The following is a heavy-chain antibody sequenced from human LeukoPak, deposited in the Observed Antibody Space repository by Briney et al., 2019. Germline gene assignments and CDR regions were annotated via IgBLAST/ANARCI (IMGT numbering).Heavy chain of an antibody. CDR1: GYTFTNYG. CDR3: ARDDDYSNRWTYYSGMDV. V-gene: IGHV1-18*01. D-gene: IGHD4-11*01. J-gene: IGHJ6*02. Sequence: ASVKVSCKASGYTFTNYGISWVRQAPGQGLEWMGCISGYNGKTNYAQKLQGRVTMTTDTSTSTGYMELRSLRSDDTAVYYCARDDDYSNRWTYYSGMDVWGQGTTVTVSS. CDR2: ISGYNGKT.